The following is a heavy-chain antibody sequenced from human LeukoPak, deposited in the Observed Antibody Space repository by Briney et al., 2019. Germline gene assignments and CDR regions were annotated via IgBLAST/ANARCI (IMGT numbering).Heavy chain of an antibody. Sequence: SETLSLTCTVSGGSISSYYWSWIRQPAGKGLERIGRIYTSGSTNYNPSLKSRVTMSVDTSKNQFSLKLSSVTAADTAVYYCATTLKDYYDSSGYYDIDYWGQGTLVTVSS. CDR1: GGSISSYY. CDR3: ATTLKDYYDSSGYYDIDY. D-gene: IGHD3-22*01. V-gene: IGHV4-4*07. J-gene: IGHJ4*02. CDR2: IYTSGST.